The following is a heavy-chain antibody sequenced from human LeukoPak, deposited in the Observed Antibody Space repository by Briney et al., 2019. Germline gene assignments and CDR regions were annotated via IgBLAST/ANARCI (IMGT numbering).Heavy chain of an antibody. CDR1: RYTFTDSY. D-gene: IGHD2-21*02. Sequence: GSVRVSSMASRYTFTDSYMHWVRHAPGQRVESLAWINLKSGGTKYGQKFQGRVTLTRDTSINTAYMDLGSLRSDDTAIYYCAREGRHCGGDCYSFDSWGQGTLVTVSS. CDR3: AREGRHCGGDCYSFDS. V-gene: IGHV1-2*02. J-gene: IGHJ4*02. CDR2: INLKSGGT.